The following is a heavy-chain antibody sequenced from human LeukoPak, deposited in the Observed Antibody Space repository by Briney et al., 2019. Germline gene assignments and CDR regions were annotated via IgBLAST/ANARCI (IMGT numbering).Heavy chain of an antibody. CDR1: GFTFSSYG. CDR2: IGYDGNNK. V-gene: IGHV3-33*01. D-gene: IGHD4-17*01. CDR3: ASWGYDDYGDYWNY. J-gene: IGHJ4*02. Sequence: GGSLRLSCAASGFTFSSYGMHWVRQAPGKGLEWVTVIGYDGNNKYYAASVKGRFTISRDNSKNTLYLQMNSLRAEDTAVYYCASWGYDDYGDYWNYWGQGTLVTVSS.